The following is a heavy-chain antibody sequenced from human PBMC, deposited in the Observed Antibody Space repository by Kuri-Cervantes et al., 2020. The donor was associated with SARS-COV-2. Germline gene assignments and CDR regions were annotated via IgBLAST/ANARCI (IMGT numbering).Heavy chain of an antibody. CDR2: ITYDGSHK. Sequence: SLKISCAASGFTFNTYAMHWVRQAPGKGLEWVALITYDGSHKYYADSVKGRFTISRDNSKNTLYLQMNSLRAEDTAVYYCARVGRGYGDYEPEYFQHWGQGTLVTVSS. CDR1: GFTFNTYA. CDR3: ARVGRGYGDYEPEYFQH. V-gene: IGHV3-30*03. D-gene: IGHD4-17*01. J-gene: IGHJ1*01.